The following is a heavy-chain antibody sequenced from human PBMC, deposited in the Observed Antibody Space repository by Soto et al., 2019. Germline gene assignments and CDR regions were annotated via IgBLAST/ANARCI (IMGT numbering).Heavy chain of an antibody. V-gene: IGHV1-69*13. CDR1: GGTFSSYA. CDR2: IIPIFGAA. J-gene: IGHJ3*02. D-gene: IGHD3-22*01. CDR3: ARFRYYYDNNDAFDI. Sequence: GASVKVSCKASGGTFSSYAISWVRQAPGQGLEWMGGIIPIFGAANYAQKFQGRVTITADESTSTAYMELSSLRSEDTAVYYCARFRYYYDNNDAFDIWGQGTMVTVSS.